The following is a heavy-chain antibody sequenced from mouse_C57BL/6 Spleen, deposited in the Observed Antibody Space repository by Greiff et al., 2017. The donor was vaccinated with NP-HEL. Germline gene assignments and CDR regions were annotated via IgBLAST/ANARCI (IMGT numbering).Heavy chain of an antibody. V-gene: IGHV5-15*01. D-gene: IGHD2-3*01. J-gene: IGHJ4*01. CDR3: ARHEDGYYEDYYAMDY. Sequence: DVQLVESGGGLVQPGGSLKLSCAASGFTFSDYGMAWVRQAPRKGPEWVAFISNLAYSIYYADTVTGRFTISRENAKNTLYLEMSSLRSEDTAMYYCARHEDGYYEDYYAMDYWGQGTSVTVSS. CDR1: GFTFSDYG. CDR2: ISNLAYSI.